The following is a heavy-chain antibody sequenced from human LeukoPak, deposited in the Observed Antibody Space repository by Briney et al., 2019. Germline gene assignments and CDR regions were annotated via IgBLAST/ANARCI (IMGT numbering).Heavy chain of an antibody. V-gene: IGHV3-21*01. CDR2: ISSSSSYI. CDR1: GFTFSSYS. Sequence: GGSLRLSCAASGFTFSSYSMNWVRQAPGKGLEWVSSISSSSSYIYYADSVKGRFTISRDNAKNSLYLQMDSLRAEDTAVYYCARMSGSHIDYWGQGTLVTVSS. D-gene: IGHD1-26*01. J-gene: IGHJ4*02. CDR3: ARMSGSHIDY.